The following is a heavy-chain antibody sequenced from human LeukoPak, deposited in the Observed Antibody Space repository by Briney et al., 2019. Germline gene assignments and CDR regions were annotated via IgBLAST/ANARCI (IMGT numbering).Heavy chain of an antibody. J-gene: IGHJ4*02. V-gene: IGHV3-23*01. CDR2: ISGSGGNT. D-gene: IGHD3-16*01. CDR3: ARDRQGGNWGDFDF. Sequence: GGSLRLSCAASGFTFSSYAMSWVRQAPGKGLEWVSSISGSGGNTYHADSVKGRFTISRDNSRNTLYLQMNSLRAEDTAVYYCARDRQGGNWGDFDFWCQGTLVTVSS. CDR1: GFTFSSYA.